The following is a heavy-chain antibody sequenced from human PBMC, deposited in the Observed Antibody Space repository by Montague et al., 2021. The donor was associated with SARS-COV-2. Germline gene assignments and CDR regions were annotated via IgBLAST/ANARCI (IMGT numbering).Heavy chain of an antibody. D-gene: IGHD6-6*01. CDR3: ARSGWEQLVRARYYYYYGMDV. V-gene: IGHV4-38-2*02. CDR2: VDYCANT. CDR1: DFSITRGYY. Sequence: SETLSLTYTVSDFSITRGYYWGWIRQPPGKGLEWIGSVDYCANTPYNPSLKSRVSISVDTSKNQFSLKLSSVTAADTAVYYCARSGWEQLVRARYYYYYGMDVWGQGTTVTVSS. J-gene: IGHJ6*02.